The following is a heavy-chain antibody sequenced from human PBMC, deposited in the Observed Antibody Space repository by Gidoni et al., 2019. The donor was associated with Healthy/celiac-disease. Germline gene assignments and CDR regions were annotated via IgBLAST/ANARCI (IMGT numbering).Heavy chain of an antibody. Sequence: QVQLQESGPGLVKPSETLSLTCTVSGYSISSGYYWGWIRQPPGKGLEWIGSIYHSGSTYYNPSLKSRVTISVDTSKNQFSLKLSSVTAADTAVYYCARRDSHNWFDPWGQGTLVTVSS. D-gene: IGHD2-15*01. J-gene: IGHJ5*02. CDR2: IYHSGST. CDR1: GYSISSGYY. CDR3: ARRDSHNWFDP. V-gene: IGHV4-38-2*02.